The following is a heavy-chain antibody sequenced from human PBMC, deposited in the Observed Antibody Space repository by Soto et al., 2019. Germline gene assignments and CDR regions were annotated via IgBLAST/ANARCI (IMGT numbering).Heavy chain of an antibody. CDR1: GDTFRNYA. Sequence: QVQLVQSGTEAKKPGSSVKVSCKASGDTFRNYAIGWVRQARGQGLEWMGNVFPFLGTTNYAQRCRGRVTISADESTSTAYVELSSLRSDDTAVYYCAAESIAPMSTGGPADFWGQGTLVTVSS. V-gene: IGHV1-69*11. CDR3: AAESIAPMSTGGPADF. CDR2: VFPFLGTT. J-gene: IGHJ4*02. D-gene: IGHD2-8*02.